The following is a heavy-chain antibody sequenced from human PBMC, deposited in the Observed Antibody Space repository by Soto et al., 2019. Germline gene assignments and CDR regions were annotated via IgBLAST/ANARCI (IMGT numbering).Heavy chain of an antibody. CDR2: IYYSGTT. V-gene: IGHV4-31*03. J-gene: IGHJ4*02. CDR1: GGSITSGGVY. CDR3: ARQAAAPRGGFDY. D-gene: IGHD6-13*01. Sequence: QVQLQESGPGLMKPSETLSLTCTVSGGSITSGGVYWSWIRQHPGKGLEWIGLIYYSGTTYYNPSLKSRATISVDTSKTQFSLKLSSVTAADTAVYYCARQAAAPRGGFDYWGQGTLVTVSS.